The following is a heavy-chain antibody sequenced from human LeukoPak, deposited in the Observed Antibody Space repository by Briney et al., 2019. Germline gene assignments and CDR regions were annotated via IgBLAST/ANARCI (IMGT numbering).Heavy chain of an antibody. J-gene: IGHJ4*02. V-gene: IGHV3-23*01. Sequence: GGSLRLSCAASGFTFSIYWMSWVRQVPGKGLEWVSAISGSGGSTYYADSVKGRFTISRDNSKNTLYLQMNSLRAEDTAVYYCAKDLNQKQLVSNWGQGTLVTVSS. CDR3: AKDLNQKQLVSN. CDR1: GFTFSIYW. CDR2: ISGSGGST. D-gene: IGHD6-13*01.